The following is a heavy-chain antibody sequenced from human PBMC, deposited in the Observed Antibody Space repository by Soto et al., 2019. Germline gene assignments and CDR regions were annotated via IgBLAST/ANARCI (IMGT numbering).Heavy chain of an antibody. CDR3: AKDPEDIVATRKTEIAAASFVTYFDY. J-gene: IGHJ4*02. CDR1: GFTFSSYG. CDR2: ISYDGSNK. D-gene: IGHD5-12*01. V-gene: IGHV3-30*18. Sequence: GGSLRLSCAASGFTFSSYGMHWVRQAPGKGLEWVAVISYDGSNKYYADSVKGRFTISRDNSKNTLYLQMNSLRAEDTAVYYCAKDPEDIVATRKTEIAAASFVTYFDYWGQGTLVTVSS.